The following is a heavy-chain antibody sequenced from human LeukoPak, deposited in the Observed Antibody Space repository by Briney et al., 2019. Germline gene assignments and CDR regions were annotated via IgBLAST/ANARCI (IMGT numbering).Heavy chain of an antibody. Sequence: SETLSLTCAVYGGSFSGYYWSWIRQPPGKGLEWTGEINHSGSTNYNPSLKSRVTMSVDTSKNQLSLKLTSVTAADTAIYYCARVPRTCGDDCYEDYWGQGTLVTVSS. J-gene: IGHJ4*02. CDR1: GGSFSGYY. D-gene: IGHD2-21*02. CDR2: INHSGST. V-gene: IGHV4-34*01. CDR3: ARVPRTCGDDCYEDY.